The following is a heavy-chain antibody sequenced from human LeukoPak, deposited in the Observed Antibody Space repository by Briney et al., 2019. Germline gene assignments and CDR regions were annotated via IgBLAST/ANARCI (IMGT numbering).Heavy chain of an antibody. J-gene: IGHJ6*02. CDR3: ARGPLYYDFWSGYYICGMDV. V-gene: IGHV4-59*01. CDR2: IYYSGST. D-gene: IGHD3-3*01. CDR1: GGSISNYY. Sequence: PSETLSLTCTVSGGSISNYYWSWIRQPPGKGLEWIGYIYYSGSTNYNPSLKSRVTISVDTSKNQFSLKLSSVTAADTAVYYCARGPLYYDFWSGYYICGMDVWGQGTTVTVSS.